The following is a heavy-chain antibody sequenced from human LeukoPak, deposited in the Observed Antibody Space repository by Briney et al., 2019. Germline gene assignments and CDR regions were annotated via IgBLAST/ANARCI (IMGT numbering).Heavy chain of an antibody. V-gene: IGHV3-23*01. CDR1: GFIFSSYA. Sequence: GGSLRLSCAASGFIFSSYAMSWVRQAPGGGVEGVSTMSGSGGRKYFTDSVKGRFTISRDNSKNSLYLQMNSLRAEDTAVYHCARDSYGDYPYYYYGMDVWGKGTTVTVSS. D-gene: IGHD4-17*01. CDR2: MSGSGGRK. J-gene: IGHJ6*04. CDR3: ARDSYGDYPYYYYGMDV.